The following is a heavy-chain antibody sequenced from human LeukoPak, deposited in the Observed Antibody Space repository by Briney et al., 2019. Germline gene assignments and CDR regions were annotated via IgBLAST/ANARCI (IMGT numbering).Heavy chain of an antibody. CDR2: ISGSGGST. J-gene: IGHJ4*02. Sequence: PGGSLRLSCAASGFTFSSYAMSWVRQAPGKGLEWVSAISGSGGSTYYADSVKGRFTISRDNSKDTLFLQMSGLRAEDTAVYYCAKRLSGAYYFDYWGQGALVTVSS. CDR1: GFTFSSYA. V-gene: IGHV3-23*01. CDR3: AKRLSGAYYFDY. D-gene: IGHD3-10*01.